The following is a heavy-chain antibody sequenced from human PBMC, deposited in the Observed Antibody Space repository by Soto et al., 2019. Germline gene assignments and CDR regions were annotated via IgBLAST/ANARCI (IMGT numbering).Heavy chain of an antibody. CDR3: ARGYCSGGSCYSGVSFW. CDR1: GYTFTSYD. J-gene: IGHJ4*02. D-gene: IGHD2-15*01. V-gene: IGHV1-8*01. Sequence: QVQLVQSGAEVKKPGASVKVSCKASGYTFTSYDINWVRQATGQGLEWMGWMNHKSGNRGYAQKFQGRVTMTRNTSISKDYVELSSLRSEHTAVYYCARGYCSGGSCYSGVSFWWGQGTLVTVSS. CDR2: MNHKSGNR.